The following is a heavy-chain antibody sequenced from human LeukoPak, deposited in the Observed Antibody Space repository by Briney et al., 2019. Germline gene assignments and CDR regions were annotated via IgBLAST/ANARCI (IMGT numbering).Heavy chain of an antibody. CDR2: ISAYNGNT. J-gene: IGHJ3*02. CDR3: ARASGDYVDAFDI. V-gene: IGHV1-18*01. CDR1: GYTFTSYG. D-gene: IGHD4-17*01. Sequence: ASAKVSCKASGYTFTSYGISWERQAPGQGLEWMGWISAYNGNTNYAQKLQGRVTMTTDTSTSTAYMALRSLRSDDTAVYYCARASGDYVDAFDIWGQGTMVTVSS.